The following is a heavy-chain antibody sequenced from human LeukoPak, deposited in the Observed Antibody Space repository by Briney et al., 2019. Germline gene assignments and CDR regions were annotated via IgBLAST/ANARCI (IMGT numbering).Heavy chain of an antibody. Sequence: KFQGRVTITRDTSASTAYMELSNLRSEDTAVYYCARDLGYYYGSGSFDYWGQGTLVTVSS. V-gene: IGHV1-3*01. D-gene: IGHD3-10*01. J-gene: IGHJ4*02. CDR3: ARDLGYYYGSGSFDY.